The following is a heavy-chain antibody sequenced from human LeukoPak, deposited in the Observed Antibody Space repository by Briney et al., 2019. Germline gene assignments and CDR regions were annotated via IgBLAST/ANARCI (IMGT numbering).Heavy chain of an antibody. CDR1: GFSFSHYS. CDR2: IGVGGRPT. D-gene: IGHD3-10*01. Sequence: GGSLRLSCAASGFSFSHYSMTWARQASGKGLEWISYIGVGGRPTNYADSVKARFTISRDDAQNSLYLQMNSLRAEDTAVYYCAKNTWKSSDSGRGRMDVWGQGTTVTVSS. CDR3: AKNTWKSSDSGRGRMDV. V-gene: IGHV3-48*01. J-gene: IGHJ6*02.